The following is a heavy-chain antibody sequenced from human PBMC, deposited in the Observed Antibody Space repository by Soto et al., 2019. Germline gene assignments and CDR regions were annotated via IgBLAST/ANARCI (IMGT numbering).Heavy chain of an antibody. CDR2: IRSKAYGGTT. V-gene: IGHV3-49*03. CDR1: GFTFGDYA. CDR3: TRHQPTYYYGSGSYYIGTFDY. J-gene: IGHJ4*02. D-gene: IGHD3-10*01. Sequence: GGSLRLSCTASGFTFGDYAMSWFRQAPGKGLEWVGFIRSKAYGGTTEYAASVKGRFTISRDDSKSNAYLQMNSLKTEDTAVYYCTRHQPTYYYGSGSYYIGTFDYWGQGTLVTVSS.